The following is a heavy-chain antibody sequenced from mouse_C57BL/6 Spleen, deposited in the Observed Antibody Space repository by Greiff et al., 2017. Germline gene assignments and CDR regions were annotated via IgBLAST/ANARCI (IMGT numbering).Heavy chain of an antibody. CDR1: GFSLSTFGMG. V-gene: IGHV8-8*01. D-gene: IGHD2-5*01. Sequence: QVTLKECGPGILQPSQTLSLTCSFSGFSLSTFGMGVGWIRQPSGKGLEWLAHIWWDDDKYYNPALKSRLTISKDTSKNQVFLKIANVDTADTATYYCARVYSNSYWYCDVWGTGTTVTVAS. CDR2: IWWDDDK. J-gene: IGHJ1*03. CDR3: ARVYSNSYWYCDV.